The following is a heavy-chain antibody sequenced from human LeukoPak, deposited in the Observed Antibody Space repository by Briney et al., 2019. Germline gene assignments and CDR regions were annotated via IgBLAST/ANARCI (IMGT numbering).Heavy chain of an antibody. CDR2: ISGSGGST. CDR3: AEETYDSSGYPTSDFDY. J-gene: IGHJ4*02. V-gene: IGHV3-23*01. D-gene: IGHD3-22*01. CDR1: GFTFSSYA. Sequence: GGSLRLSCAASGFTFSSYAMSWVRQAPGKGLEWVSAISGSGGSTYYADSVKGRFTISRDNSKNMLYLQMNSLRAEDTAVYYCAEETYDSSGYPTSDFDYWGQGTLVTVSS.